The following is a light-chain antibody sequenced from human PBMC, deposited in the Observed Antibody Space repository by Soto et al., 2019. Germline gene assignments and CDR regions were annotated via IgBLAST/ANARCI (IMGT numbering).Light chain of an antibody. J-gene: IGKJ1*01. V-gene: IGKV3-20*01. CDR3: QQYAGSPRT. CDR1: QNLGASY. Sequence: IVLTPPPPSLPLSPAERGTPSCRASQNLGASYLVWFQQKTGQAPTVLIYSASTRATGVPDRFTGSGSGTDFSLTINRVQPEDFAVYFCQQYAGSPRTFGQGTKVDIK. CDR2: SAS.